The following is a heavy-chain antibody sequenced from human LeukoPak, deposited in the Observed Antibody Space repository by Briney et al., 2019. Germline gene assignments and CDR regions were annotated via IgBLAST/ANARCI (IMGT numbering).Heavy chain of an antibody. D-gene: IGHD3-22*01. CDR1: GGSISSGGYY. CDR3: ARELRSSGFDY. V-gene: IGHV4-31*03. CDR2: IYYSGST. Sequence: SETLSLTCTVSGGSISSGGYYWSWIRQHPGKGLEWIGYIYYSGSTYYNPSLKSRVTISVDTSKNQFSLRLSSVTAADTAVYYCARELRSSGFDYWGQGTLVTVSS. J-gene: IGHJ4*02.